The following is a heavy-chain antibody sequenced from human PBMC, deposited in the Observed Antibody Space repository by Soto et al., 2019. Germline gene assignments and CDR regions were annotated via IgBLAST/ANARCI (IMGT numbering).Heavy chain of an antibody. CDR1: GFTFSSYA. J-gene: IGHJ4*02. CDR2: ISGSGDYT. V-gene: IGHV3-23*01. Sequence: PGGSLRLSCAASGFTFSSYAMSWVRQAPGMGLEWVSAISGSGDYTYYADSVKGRFTISRDNSKNTLYLQMNSLRAEDTAIYYCAKPDGSGSHLYYFDYWGQGTQVTVSS. D-gene: IGHD3-10*01. CDR3: AKPDGSGSHLYYFDY.